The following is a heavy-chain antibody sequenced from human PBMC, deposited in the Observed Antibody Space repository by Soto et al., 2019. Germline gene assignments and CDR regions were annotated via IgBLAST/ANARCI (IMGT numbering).Heavy chain of an antibody. CDR1: GFTFSSYA. Sequence: GGSLRLSCAASGFTFSSYAMSWVRQAPGKGLEWVSAISGSGGSTYYADSVKGRFTISRDNSKNTLYMQMNSLRAEDTAVDYGAKLRIPGIAVAGPLEYWGQGTLVTVSS. CDR2: ISGSGGST. J-gene: IGHJ4*02. CDR3: AKLRIPGIAVAGPLEY. D-gene: IGHD6-19*01. V-gene: IGHV3-23*01.